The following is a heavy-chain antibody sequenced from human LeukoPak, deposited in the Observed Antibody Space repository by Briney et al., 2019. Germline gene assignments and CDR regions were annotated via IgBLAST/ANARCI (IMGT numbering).Heavy chain of an antibody. Sequence: ASVKVSFKASGYTFTIYYMHWVRQAPGQGLEWMGIINPSGGSTSYAQKFQGRVTMTRDTSTSTVYMELSSLRSEDTAVYYCARDPVNQIVVVPAYYYGMDVWGQGTTVTVSS. CDR3: ARDPVNQIVVVPAYYYGMDV. J-gene: IGHJ6*02. V-gene: IGHV1-46*01. D-gene: IGHD2-2*01. CDR2: INPSGGST. CDR1: GYTFTIYY.